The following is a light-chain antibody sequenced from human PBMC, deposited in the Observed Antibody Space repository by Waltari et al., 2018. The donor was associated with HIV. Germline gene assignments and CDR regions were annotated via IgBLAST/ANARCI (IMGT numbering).Light chain of an antibody. CDR2: ADA. V-gene: IGLV1-44*01. CDR3: STWDERLNGVV. J-gene: IGLJ2*01. Sequence: QSVLTQPPSASGAPGQRVTISCSGSTPNIGSSNVNWYQQFSRAAPKLLIYADAPRPSGVPDRFSGSKSGASASLVISGLQSEDEADDYCSTWDERLNGVVFGGGTRLTVV. CDR1: TPNIGSSN.